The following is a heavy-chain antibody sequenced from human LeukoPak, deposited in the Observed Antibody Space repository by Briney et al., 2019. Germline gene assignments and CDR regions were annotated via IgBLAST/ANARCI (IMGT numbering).Heavy chain of an antibody. CDR3: AREPTSGREPTSGRPLDY. Sequence: SETLSLTCTVSGGSISGYFWSWIRQPAGKGLVWIGRIYSSGSNNYNPSLKRRVAMSLDTSKNHLSLNLSSVTAADTAVYYCAREPTSGREPTSGRPLDYWGQGTLVTVSS. D-gene: IGHD5-12*01. CDR2: IYSSGSN. V-gene: IGHV4-4*07. CDR1: GGSISGYF. J-gene: IGHJ4*02.